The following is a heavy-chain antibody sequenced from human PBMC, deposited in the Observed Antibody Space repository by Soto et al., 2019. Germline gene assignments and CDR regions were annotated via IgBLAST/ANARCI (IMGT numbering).Heavy chain of an antibody. D-gene: IGHD6-13*01. CDR2: ISWNSGSI. CDR3: AKDSSSFVYSIDV. CDR1: GFTFDDYA. Sequence: GGSLRLSCAASGFTFDDYAMHWVRQAPGKGLEWVSGISWNSGSIGYADSVKGRFTISRDNAKNSLYLQMNSLRAEDTALYYCAKDSSSFVYSIDVWGQGTTVTVSS. V-gene: IGHV3-9*01. J-gene: IGHJ6*02.